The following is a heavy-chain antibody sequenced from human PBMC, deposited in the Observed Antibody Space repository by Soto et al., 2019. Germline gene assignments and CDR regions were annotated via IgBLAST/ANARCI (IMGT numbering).Heavy chain of an antibody. V-gene: IGHV4-39*01. J-gene: IGHJ6*02. CDR3: AKLAGYCSGNSCHGDYAMDV. CDR1: GGSISSKSYS. D-gene: IGHD2-2*01. CDR2: FYYSENT. Sequence: QLQLQESGPGLLKPSETLSLTCSVSGGSISSKSYSWGWIRQPPGKGLEWIGTFYYSENTYYNPSLKSRLTISVDTSKNQFSLKLSSVTAADSAVYYCAKLAGYCSGNSCHGDYAMDVWGQGTTVTVSS.